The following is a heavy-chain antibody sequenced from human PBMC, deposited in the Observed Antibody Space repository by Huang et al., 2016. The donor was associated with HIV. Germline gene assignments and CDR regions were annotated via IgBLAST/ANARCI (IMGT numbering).Heavy chain of an antibody. V-gene: IGHV3-9*01. D-gene: IGHD1-1*01. CDR1: GFPFDDFS. Sequence: EVHLVESGGGLVKPGRSLRLSCGVSGFPFDDFSMHWVGQRPGKGLEYVSGITGDSDRVFYAASVKGRFTISRDNAKNSLYLQMNRLRVEDTALYYCAHLPEPSSPWTDYWGQGTLVTVSS. CDR2: ITGDSDRV. J-gene: IGHJ4*02. CDR3: AHLPEPSSPWTDY.